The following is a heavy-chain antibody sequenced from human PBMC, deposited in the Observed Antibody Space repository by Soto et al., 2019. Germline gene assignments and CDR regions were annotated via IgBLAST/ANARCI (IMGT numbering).Heavy chain of an antibody. CDR1: GGSISGYA. CDR3: GRDNSGSVDF. CDR2: VYYTGST. V-gene: IGHV4-59*01. D-gene: IGHD1-26*01. Sequence: SETLSLTCTVSGGSISGYAWSWIRQPPGKGLEWIGYVYYTGSTNYNPSLKSRVTMSVDTSKNHFSLKLNSVTDADTAMYYCGRDNSGSVDFWGQGTLVTVSS. J-gene: IGHJ4*02.